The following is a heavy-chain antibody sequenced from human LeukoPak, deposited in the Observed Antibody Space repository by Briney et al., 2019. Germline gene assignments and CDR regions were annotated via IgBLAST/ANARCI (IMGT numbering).Heavy chain of an antibody. CDR1: GGTFSSYA. CDR2: IIPIFGTA. V-gene: IGHV1-69*06. CDR3: ARGSRRRGIAAAGTPYYFDY. Sequence: ASVKVSCKASGGTFSSYAISWVRQAPGQGLEWMGGIIPIFGTANYAQKFQGRVTITADKSTSTVYMELSSLRSEDSAVYYCARGSRRRGIAAAGTPYYFDYWGQGTLVTVSS. J-gene: IGHJ4*02. D-gene: IGHD6-13*01.